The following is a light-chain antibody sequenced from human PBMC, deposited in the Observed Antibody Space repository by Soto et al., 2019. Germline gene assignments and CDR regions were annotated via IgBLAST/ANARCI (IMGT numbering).Light chain of an antibody. CDR3: SSYTNSGPYV. Sequence: QSALTQPASVSGSPGQSITISCTGTSNDFGGYNFVSWYQQHPGKAPKLMIYEVSNRPSGVSNRFSGSKSGNTASLTISGLQAEDEADYYCSSYTNSGPYVFGTGTTVTV. CDR2: EVS. CDR1: SNDFGGYNF. V-gene: IGLV2-14*01. J-gene: IGLJ1*01.